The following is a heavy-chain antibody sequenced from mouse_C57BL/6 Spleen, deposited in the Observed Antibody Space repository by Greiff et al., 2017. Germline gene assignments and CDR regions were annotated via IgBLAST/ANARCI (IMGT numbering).Heavy chain of an antibody. V-gene: IGHV1-26*01. CDR2: INPNNGGT. CDR3: ASYDYLYAMDY. D-gene: IGHD2-4*01. J-gene: IGHJ4*01. CDR1: GYTFTDYY. Sequence: EVKLVESGPELVKPGASVKISCKASGYTFTDYYMNWVKQSHGKSLEWIGDINPNNGGTSYNQKFKGKATLTVDKSSSTAYMELRSLTSEDSAVYYCASYDYLYAMDYWGQGTSVTVSS.